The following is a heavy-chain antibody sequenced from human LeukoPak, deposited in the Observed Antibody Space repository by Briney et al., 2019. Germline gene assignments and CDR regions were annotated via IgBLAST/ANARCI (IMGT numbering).Heavy chain of an antibody. CDR3: TRDRGQWLVDY. CDR1: GGSISSSGYF. Sequence: SETLSLTCTVSGGSISSSGYFWGWMRQPPGKGLEYFASIDSSGNTYYNPSLQSRVTISADTSKNQFSLKLSSVTAADTAVYYCTRDRGQWLVDYWGQGTLVTVSS. J-gene: IGHJ4*02. D-gene: IGHD6-19*01. V-gene: IGHV4-39*07. CDR2: IDSSGNT.